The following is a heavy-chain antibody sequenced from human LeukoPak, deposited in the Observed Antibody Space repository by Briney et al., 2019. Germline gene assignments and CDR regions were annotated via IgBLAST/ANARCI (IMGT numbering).Heavy chain of an antibody. Sequence: PGRSLRLSCAASRFIFSSYVMHWVRQAPGKGLKWVAIISYDGSNEYYADSVKGRFTISRDNAKNSLYLQMNSLRAEDTAVYYCVRQLVSWGQGTLVIVSS. CDR1: RFIFSSYV. D-gene: IGHD3-10*01. CDR3: VRQLVS. J-gene: IGHJ5*02. CDR2: ISYDGSNE. V-gene: IGHV3-30*04.